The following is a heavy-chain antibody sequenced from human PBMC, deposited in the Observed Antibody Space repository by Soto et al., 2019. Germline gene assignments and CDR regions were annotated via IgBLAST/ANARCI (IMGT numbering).Heavy chain of an antibody. CDR2: LSGDTRDT. D-gene: IGHD6-13*01. J-gene: IGHJ4*02. CDR1: GFTFRSYA. V-gene: IGHV3-23*01. CDR3: AKKCTRTGSWSMGCFDS. Sequence: PGGSLRLSCAASGFTFRSYAMSWARQAPGKGLEWVSSLSGDTRDTYAADSVKGRFTISRDNSKNTVYLQMTSLRADDTAIYFCAKKCTRTGSWSMGCFDSCGQGTLVTVSS.